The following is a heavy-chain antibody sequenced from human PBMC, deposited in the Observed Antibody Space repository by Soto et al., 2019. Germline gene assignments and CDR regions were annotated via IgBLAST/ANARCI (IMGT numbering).Heavy chain of an antibody. D-gene: IGHD3-16*01. CDR2: IYYSGST. Sequence: QLQLQESGPGLVKPSETLSLTCTVSGGSISSSSYYWGWIRQPPGKGLEWIGSIYYSGSTYYNPSLKSRVTISRDTSKNQFSLKLSSVTAADTAVYYCARHEGGGVVDYWGQGTLVTVSS. CDR3: ARHEGGGVVDY. V-gene: IGHV4-39*01. J-gene: IGHJ4*02. CDR1: GGSISSSSYY.